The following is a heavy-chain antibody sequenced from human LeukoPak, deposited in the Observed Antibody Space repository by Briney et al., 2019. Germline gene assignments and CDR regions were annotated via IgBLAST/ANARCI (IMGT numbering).Heavy chain of an antibody. CDR2: IRQDGGET. J-gene: IGHJ4*02. Sequence: GGSLRLSCEASGLTFSRDWMGWVRQAPGKGLEWVANIRQDGGETYYGDSVKGRFIISRDNAKNSLFLQMNSLRAEDTAVYYCARIGYSSSSTDFWGQGTLVTVSS. V-gene: IGHV3-7*01. CDR1: GLTFSRDW. CDR3: ARIGYSSSSTDF. D-gene: IGHD6-6*01.